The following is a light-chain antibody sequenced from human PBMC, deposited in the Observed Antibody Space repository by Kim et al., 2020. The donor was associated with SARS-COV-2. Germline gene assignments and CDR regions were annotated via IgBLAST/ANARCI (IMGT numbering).Light chain of an antibody. CDR1: QSVSSD. J-gene: IGKJ2*01. CDR2: RAS. Sequence: EIVMTQSPATLSVSPGERATLSCRASQSVSSDLAWFQKKPGQAPRLLIYRASIRATGIPARFSGSGSGTEFTLTISSLQSEDFAVYYCQQYNSWPPRAFGQGTKLEI. V-gene: IGKV3-15*01. CDR3: QQYNSWPPRA.